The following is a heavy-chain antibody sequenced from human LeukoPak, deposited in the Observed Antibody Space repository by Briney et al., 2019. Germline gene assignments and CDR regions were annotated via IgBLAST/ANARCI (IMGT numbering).Heavy chain of an antibody. Sequence: GESLKLSCAASGFSFNGSDMHWVRQASGKGLEWVGRITTKAHNYAPAYGASVKGRFTVSRDDSKNTAYLQMNSLKTEDTALYYCTTYISGHYWGQGTLVTVSS. D-gene: IGHD6-19*01. CDR2: ITTKAHNYAP. CDR1: GFSFNGSD. V-gene: IGHV3-73*01. J-gene: IGHJ4*02. CDR3: TTYISGHY.